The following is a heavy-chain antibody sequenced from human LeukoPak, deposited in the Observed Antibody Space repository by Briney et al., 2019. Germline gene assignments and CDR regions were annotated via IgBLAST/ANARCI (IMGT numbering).Heavy chain of an antibody. J-gene: IGHJ4*02. CDR3: ARVPQVWTATYYCDY. Sequence: PRGSPRLSCAAPVVTVRGTLMSSVRPGPGGGVEWVANINQEGSEKYLVYSVRGRSTLYRDNAKNSLYLQMNSLRAEDTDVYYCARVPQVWTATYYCDYWGQGTLVTFSS. CDR2: INQEGSEK. D-gene: IGHD3/OR15-3a*01. CDR1: VVTVRGTL. V-gene: IGHV3-7*01.